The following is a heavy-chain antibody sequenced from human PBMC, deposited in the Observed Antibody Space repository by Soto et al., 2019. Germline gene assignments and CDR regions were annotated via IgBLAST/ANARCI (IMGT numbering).Heavy chain of an antibody. CDR1: GFTFSSYS. CDR2: ISSSSSYI. J-gene: IGHJ1*01. Sequence: GGSLRLSCAASGFTFSSYSMNWVRQAPGKGLEWVSSISSSSSYIYYADSVKGRFTISRDNAKNSLYLQMNSLRAEDTAVYYCARVEYYYDSSGYYEYFQHWGQGTLFTVSS. V-gene: IGHV3-21*01. CDR3: ARVEYYYDSSGYYEYFQH. D-gene: IGHD3-22*01.